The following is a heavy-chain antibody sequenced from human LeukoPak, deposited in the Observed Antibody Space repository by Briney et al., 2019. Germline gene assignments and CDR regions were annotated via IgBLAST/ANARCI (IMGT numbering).Heavy chain of an antibody. J-gene: IGHJ4*02. D-gene: IGHD1-26*01. V-gene: IGHV1-46*01. CDR2: INPSGGST. CDR1: GYIFTNYH. Sequence: ASVKVSCKASGYIFTNYHMHWVRQAPGQGLEWMGIINPSGGSTSYSQKFQGRVTMTRDMSTSTVYMDLSSLRSEDTAVYYCAAVLSGSYSLSEYWGQGTLVTVSS. CDR3: AAVLSGSYSLSEY.